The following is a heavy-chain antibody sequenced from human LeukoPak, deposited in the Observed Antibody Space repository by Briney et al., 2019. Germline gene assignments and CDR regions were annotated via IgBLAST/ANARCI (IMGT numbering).Heavy chain of an antibody. CDR3: ARLPYSSGWYSWFDP. D-gene: IGHD6-19*01. V-gene: IGHV4-39*01. CDR2: IYYSEST. CDR1: GGSISSSSYY. Sequence: SETLSLTCTVSGGSISSSSYYWAWIRQPPGKGLEWIGNIYYSESTYYNPSLKSRVTISVDTSKNQFSLKLSSVTAADTAVYYCARLPYSSGWYSWFDPWGQGTLVTVSS. J-gene: IGHJ5*02.